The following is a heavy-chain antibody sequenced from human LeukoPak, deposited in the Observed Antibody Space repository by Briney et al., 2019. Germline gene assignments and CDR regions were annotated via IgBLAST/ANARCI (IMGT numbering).Heavy chain of an antibody. CDR2: ISGSGDTT. D-gene: IGHD3-22*01. Sequence: GGSLRLSCEVSGFVFSDYAMSWVRQSPGKGLEWVSAISGSGDTTYYADSVKGRFTISRDNSKNTLYVQMNSLRLDDTAVYYCAKLVRPYDTSDYWGQGTLVTVSS. CDR1: GFVFSDYA. CDR3: AKLVRPYDTSDY. J-gene: IGHJ4*02. V-gene: IGHV3-23*01.